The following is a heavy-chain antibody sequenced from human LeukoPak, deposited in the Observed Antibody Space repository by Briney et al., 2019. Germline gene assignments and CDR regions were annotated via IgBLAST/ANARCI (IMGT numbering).Heavy chain of an antibody. J-gene: IGHJ4*02. Sequence: PSETLSLTCSVSGGSISSTTDYWGWIRQPPGTGLEWIGSIYYNGNTYDNPSLKSRVTISVDTSKNQFSLKLSSVTAADTAVYYCASVSRYSSSWHDSGYYFDYWGQGTLVTVSS. D-gene: IGHD6-13*01. CDR3: ASVSRYSSSWHDSGYYFDY. CDR1: GGSISSTTDY. V-gene: IGHV4-39*07. CDR2: IYYNGNT.